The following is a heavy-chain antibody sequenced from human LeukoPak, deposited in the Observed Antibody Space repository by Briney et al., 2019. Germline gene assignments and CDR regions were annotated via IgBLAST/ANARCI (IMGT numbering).Heavy chain of an antibody. V-gene: IGHV3-9*01. Sequence: GGSLRLSCAASGFTFRNYAMSWVRQAPGKGLEWVSGISWNSGSIGYADSVKGRFTISRDNAKNSLYLQMNSLRAEDTALYYCAKDIAAAGTGWYFDLWGRGTLVTVSS. D-gene: IGHD6-13*01. CDR2: ISWNSGSI. CDR1: GFTFRNYA. J-gene: IGHJ2*01. CDR3: AKDIAAAGTGWYFDL.